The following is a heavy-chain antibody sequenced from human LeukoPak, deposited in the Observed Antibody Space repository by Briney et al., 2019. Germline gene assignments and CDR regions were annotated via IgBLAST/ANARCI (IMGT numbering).Heavy chain of an antibody. CDR1: GFTVSSNY. D-gene: IGHD3-22*01. CDR3: AREGHYYDSSVNDAFDI. CDR2: LYSGGTT. J-gene: IGHJ3*02. V-gene: IGHV3-53*01. Sequence: GGSLRLSCAASGFTVSSNYMSWVRQAPGKGLEWVSVLYSGGTTSYADSVKGRFTISRDNSKNTLYLQMNSLRAEGTAVYYCAREGHYYDSSVNDAFDIWGQGTMVTVSS.